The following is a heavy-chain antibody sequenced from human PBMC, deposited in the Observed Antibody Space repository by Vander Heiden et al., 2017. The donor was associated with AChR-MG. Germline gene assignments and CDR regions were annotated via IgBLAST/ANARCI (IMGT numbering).Heavy chain of an antibody. V-gene: IGHV3-23*01. Sequence: EVQLLESGGGLVQPGGSLRLSCATSGFTFDNYAMKWVRQPPGKGLEWVSVISGGGDITYYADSVKGRFTVSRDNSKNMVYMQMDSLRAEDTAIYYCAKISSLLGFADQNWGQGTMVTVSS. D-gene: IGHD2-2*01. CDR1: GFTFDNYA. CDR3: AKISSLLGFADQN. J-gene: IGHJ3*01. CDR2: ISGGGDIT.